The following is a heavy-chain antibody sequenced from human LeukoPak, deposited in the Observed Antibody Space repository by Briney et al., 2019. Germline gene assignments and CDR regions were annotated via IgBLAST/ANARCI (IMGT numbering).Heavy chain of an antibody. Sequence: PSETPSLTCAVYGGSFSGYYWSWIRQSPGKGLEWIGEINHSGSTNYNPSLKSRVTISVDTSKNQFSLRLSSVTAADTAVYYCARRRQYDSSLFWNFDLWGRGTLVTVPS. V-gene: IGHV4-34*01. J-gene: IGHJ2*01. D-gene: IGHD6-6*01. CDR3: ARRRQYDSSLFWNFDL. CDR1: GGSFSGYY. CDR2: INHSGST.